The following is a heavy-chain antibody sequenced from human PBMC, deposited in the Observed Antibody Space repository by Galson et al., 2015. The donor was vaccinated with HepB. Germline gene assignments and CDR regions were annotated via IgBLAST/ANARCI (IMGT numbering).Heavy chain of an antibody. Sequence: SLRLSCAASGFTFDDYAMHWVRQAPGKGLEWVSGISWNSGSIGYADSVKGRFTISRGNAKNSLYLQMNSLRAEDTALYYCAKETPTPAGSSSWLYYFDYWGQGTLVTVSS. CDR3: AKETPTPAGSSSWLYYFDY. CDR1: GFTFDDYA. V-gene: IGHV3-9*01. CDR2: ISWNSGSI. D-gene: IGHD6-13*01. J-gene: IGHJ4*02.